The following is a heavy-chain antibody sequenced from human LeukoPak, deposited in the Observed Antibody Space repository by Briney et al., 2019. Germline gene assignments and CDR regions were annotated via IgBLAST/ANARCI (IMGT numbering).Heavy chain of an antibody. V-gene: IGHV3-48*04. J-gene: IGHJ6*02. D-gene: IGHD2-15*01. Sequence: GGSLRLSCAASGFTFSSYWMHWVRQAPGKGLEWVSYISSSGSTISYADSVKGRFTISRDNAKNSLYLQMNSLRAEDTAVYYCARLYSIGMDVWGQGTTVTVSS. CDR3: ARLYSIGMDV. CDR1: GFTFSSYW. CDR2: ISSSGSTI.